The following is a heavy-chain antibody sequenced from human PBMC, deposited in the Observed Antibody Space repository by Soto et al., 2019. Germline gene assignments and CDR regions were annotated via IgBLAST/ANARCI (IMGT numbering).Heavy chain of an antibody. V-gene: IGHV3-21*01. CDR2: ISGTSEYI. CDR1: GFPFTSYS. J-gene: IGHJ4*02. Sequence: PGGSLRLSCAASGFPFTSYSMTWVRQRPGKGLEWLSSISGTSEYIYYADSLKGRLTISRDNGRNSVYLQIHSLRTEDTAVYFCARSFDSAGYSWGQGTLVTVSS. D-gene: IGHD3-9*01. CDR3: ARSFDSAGYS.